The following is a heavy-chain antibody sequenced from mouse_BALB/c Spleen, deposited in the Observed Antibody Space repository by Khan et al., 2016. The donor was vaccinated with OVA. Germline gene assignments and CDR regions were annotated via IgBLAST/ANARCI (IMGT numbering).Heavy chain of an antibody. CDR2: IWSGGST. Sequence: QVQLKESGPGLVQPSQSLSITCTVSGFSLTSYGVHWVRQSPGKGLEWLGVIWSGGSTDYNAAFISRLSISKDNSKSQVFFKLNNLQANDTAIYYCARNYDYDEGLSYWGQGTLVTVSA. CDR3: ARNYDYDEGLSY. J-gene: IGHJ3*01. V-gene: IGHV2-2*02. CDR1: GFSLTSYG. D-gene: IGHD2-4*01.